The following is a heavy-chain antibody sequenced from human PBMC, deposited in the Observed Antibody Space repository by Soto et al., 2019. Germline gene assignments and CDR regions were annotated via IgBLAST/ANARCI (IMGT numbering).Heavy chain of an antibody. CDR2: ISYDGSNK. V-gene: IGHV3-30-3*01. Sequence: QVQLVESGGGVVQPGRSLRLSCAASGFTLSSYAMHWVRQAPGKGLEWVAVISYDGSNKYYADSVKGRFTISRDNSKNTLYLQMNSLRAEDTAVYYCAREYSSSDYYYYYGMDVWGQGTTVTVSS. D-gene: IGHD6-6*01. CDR1: GFTLSSYA. CDR3: AREYSSSDYYYYYGMDV. J-gene: IGHJ6*02.